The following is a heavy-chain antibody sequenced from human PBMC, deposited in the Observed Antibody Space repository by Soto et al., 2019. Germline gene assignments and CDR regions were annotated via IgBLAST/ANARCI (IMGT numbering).Heavy chain of an antibody. CDR3: ARDRQIFDYFASGSGGTDV. CDR1: GVSISSGGFY. Sequence: PSETLSLTCTVSGVSISSGGFYWNWIRQRPGKGLEWMGYIHYTERAYYNPSLKSRITISVDTSNNQFSLKLSSVTAADTGVYYCARDRQIFDYFASGSGGTDVPGQGTTVTVSS. CDR2: IHYTERA. D-gene: IGHD3-10*01. J-gene: IGHJ6*02. V-gene: IGHV4-31*03.